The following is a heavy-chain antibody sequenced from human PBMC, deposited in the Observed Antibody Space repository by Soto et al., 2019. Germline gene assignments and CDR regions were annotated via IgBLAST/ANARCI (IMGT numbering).Heavy chain of an antibody. CDR3: ARAVSNFLGAGMDV. J-gene: IGHJ6*04. Sequence: QVHLVQSGAEVKKPGWSVKVSCETSGGILSNNAIGWVRQAPGQGLEWMGGIVPILGTANYALKFKGRLTISADESTNTAYMQPSRRRSDDTAVYYCARAVSNFLGAGMDVWGIGNTVTVSA. CDR1: GGILSNNA. V-gene: IGHV1-69*01. D-gene: IGHD4-4*01. CDR2: IVPILGTA.